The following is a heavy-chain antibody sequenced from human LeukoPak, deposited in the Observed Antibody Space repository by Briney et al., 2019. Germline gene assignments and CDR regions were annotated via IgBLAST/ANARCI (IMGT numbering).Heavy chain of an antibody. CDR1: GRSIRSVY. CDR2: IYATDLT. D-gene: IGHD3-10*01. Sequence: PSETLSLTCTVSGRSIRSVYGNWIRQSAGKGLEWIGRIYATDLTNYNPSLKSRVTLSVDMSKNELSLTLKSVTAADTAVYYCARGFGSGTSPIDLWGQGALVTVSS. J-gene: IGHJ5*02. CDR3: ARGFGSGTSPIDL. V-gene: IGHV4-4*07.